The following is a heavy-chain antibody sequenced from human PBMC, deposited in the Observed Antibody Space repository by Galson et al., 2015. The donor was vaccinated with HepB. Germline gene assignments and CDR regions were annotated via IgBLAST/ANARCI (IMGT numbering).Heavy chain of an antibody. V-gene: IGHV4-39*01. CDR3: ARHPGGFCSGGNCHRVGQYFDY. J-gene: IGHJ4*02. Sequence: ETLSLTCPVSGGSFDTYNFHWGWIRQPPGKGLEWIGSIYYGGDTHYNPSLKSRVTVSVDTSKNQFSLRLTSVTAADTAVFYCARHPGGFCSGGNCHRVGQYFDYWGLGTLVTVSS. D-gene: IGHD2-15*01. CDR2: IYYGGDT. CDR1: GGSFDTYNFH.